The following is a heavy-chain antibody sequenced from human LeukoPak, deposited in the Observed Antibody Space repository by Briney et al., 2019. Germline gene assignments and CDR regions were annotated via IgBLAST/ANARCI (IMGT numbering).Heavy chain of an antibody. CDR2: INPNSGGT. Sequence: ASVKVSCKASGYTFTGYYMHWVRQAPGQGLEWMGWINPNSGGTNYAQKFQCRVTMTRDTSISTAYMELSRLRSDDTAVYYCAREADDVAGMQDAFDIWGQGTMVTVSS. D-gene: IGHD3-16*01. J-gene: IGHJ3*02. CDR1: GYTFTGYY. CDR3: AREADDVAGMQDAFDI. V-gene: IGHV1-2*02.